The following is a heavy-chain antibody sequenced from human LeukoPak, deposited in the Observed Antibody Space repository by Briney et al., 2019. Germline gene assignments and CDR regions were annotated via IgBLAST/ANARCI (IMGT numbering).Heavy chain of an antibody. V-gene: IGHV3-21*01. D-gene: IGHD6-19*01. CDR3: ARAFSSGCDFDY. CDR1: GLTLSSYS. CDR2: ISSRSSYI. Sequence: GGSLRLSCAASGLTLSSYSMNWVRQAPGKGLEWGSSISSRSSYIYYADSVKGRFTISSDNAKNSLYMQMNRLRAEDTAVYYCARAFSSGCDFDYWGQGTMVTVSS. J-gene: IGHJ4*02.